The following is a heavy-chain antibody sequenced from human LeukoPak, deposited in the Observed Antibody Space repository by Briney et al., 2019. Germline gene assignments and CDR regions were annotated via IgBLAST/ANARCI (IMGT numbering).Heavy chain of an antibody. D-gene: IGHD3-10*01. CDR3: FPGRRFGDPTSDY. CDR2: IRSKIYSGAT. J-gene: IGHJ4*02. CDR1: GFNFGDYA. Sequence: GGSLTLSCTTSGFNFGDYAMTWFRQVPGKGLEWVGFIRSKIYSGATEYAASVKGRFTISRDDSKRIAYLQMNSLETEDTAVYYCFPGRRFGDPTSDYWSQGTLVTVSS. V-gene: IGHV3-49*03.